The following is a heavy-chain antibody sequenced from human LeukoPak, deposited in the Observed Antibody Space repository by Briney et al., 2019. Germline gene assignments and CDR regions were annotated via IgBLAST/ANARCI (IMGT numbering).Heavy chain of an antibody. Sequence: GGSLRLSCAASGFTFSGLWVSWVRQAPTKGLEWVANIKYDGSDKRYVDSVKGRFTVSRDNANNSLYLQMNSLRAEDTAVYYCARVGAFGGANFDYWGQGTLVTVSS. D-gene: IGHD3-16*01. CDR3: ARVGAFGGANFDY. V-gene: IGHV3-7*01. CDR2: IKYDGSDK. J-gene: IGHJ4*02. CDR1: GFTFSGLW.